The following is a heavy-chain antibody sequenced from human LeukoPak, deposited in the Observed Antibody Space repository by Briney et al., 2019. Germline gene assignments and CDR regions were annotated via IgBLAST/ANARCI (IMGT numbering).Heavy chain of an antibody. CDR2: IYYSGST. V-gene: IGHV4-31*03. Sequence: SQTLSLTCTVSGGSISSGGYYWSWIRQHPGKGLEWIRYIYYSGSTYYNPSLKSRVTISVDTSKNQFSLKLSSVTAADTAVYYCAREVTGSITMVRGASRYFDYWGQGTLVTVSS. CDR1: GGSISSGGYY. CDR3: AREVTGSITMVRGASRYFDY. J-gene: IGHJ4*02. D-gene: IGHD3-10*01.